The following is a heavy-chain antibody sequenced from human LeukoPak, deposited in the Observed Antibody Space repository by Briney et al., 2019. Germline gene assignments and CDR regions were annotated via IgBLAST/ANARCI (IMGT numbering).Heavy chain of an antibody. J-gene: IGHJ6*03. CDR1: GVSISSSSYY. V-gene: IGHV4-39*07. Sequence: PSEPLSLTCTVSGVSISSSSYYWDRIRQPPGKGLEWIGSISYSGSTNYNPSLKSRVTISVDTSKNQFSLKLSSVTAADTAVYYCARTTEGYCRGRSCYSYYYYMDVWGKGTTVTVSS. CDR2: ISYSGST. D-gene: IGHD2-15*01. CDR3: ARTTEGYCRGRSCYSYYYYMDV.